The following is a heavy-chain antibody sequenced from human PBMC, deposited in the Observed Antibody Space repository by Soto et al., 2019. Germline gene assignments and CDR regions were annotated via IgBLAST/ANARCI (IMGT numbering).Heavy chain of an antibody. CDR3: ARQGADPSTWSGGGFLDF. D-gene: IGHD6-13*01. J-gene: IGHJ4*02. V-gene: IGHV4-39*01. Sequence: SETLSLTCTVSGASGSSRSHYWAWIRQPPGKGVERISSIHYTGNKHYSPSLKSRLTISIDTSRNQFSLTLNSVTAADTAVYYCARQGADPSTWSGGGFLDFWGQGILVTVLL. CDR2: IHYTGNK. CDR1: GASGSSRSHY.